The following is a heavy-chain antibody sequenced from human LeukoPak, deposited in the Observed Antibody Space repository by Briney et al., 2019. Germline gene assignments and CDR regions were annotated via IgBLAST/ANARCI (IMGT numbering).Heavy chain of an antibody. CDR2: IYYSGST. J-gene: IGHJ4*02. D-gene: IGHD3-22*01. CDR1: GGSISSSSYY. CDR3: ARGFRYYDSSGSIFDY. V-gene: IGHV4-39*07. Sequence: SETLSLTCTVSGGSISSSSYYWGWIRQPPGKGLEWIGSIYYSGSTNYNPSLKSRVTISVDTSKNQFSLKLSSVTAADTAVYYCARGFRYYDSSGSIFDYWGQGTLVTVSS.